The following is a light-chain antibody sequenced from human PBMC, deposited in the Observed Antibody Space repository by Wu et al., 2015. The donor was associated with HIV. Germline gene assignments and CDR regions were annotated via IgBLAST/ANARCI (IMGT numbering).Light chain of an antibody. CDR1: QNVTNNF. CDR2: GAS. Sequence: IVLTQSPATLSLSPGERATLSCRASQNVTNNFLAWYRQKPGQAPRLLIYGASSRATGIPDRYVGSGSGTEFTLTISRLEPEDFAVFHCQQYGSSPWTFGQGTKVEIK. V-gene: IGKV3-20*01. J-gene: IGKJ1*01. CDR3: QQYGSSPWT.